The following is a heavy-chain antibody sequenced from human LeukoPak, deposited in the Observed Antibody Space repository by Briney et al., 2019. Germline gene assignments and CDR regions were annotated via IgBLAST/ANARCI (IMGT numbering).Heavy chain of an antibody. V-gene: IGHV3-7*01. Sequence: GGSLRLSCAASGFTFSSYWMSWVRQAPGKGLEWVANIKQDGSEKYYEDSVKGRFTISRDNAKNSLYLQMNSLRAEDTAVYYCAPLSSGYYHDAFDIWGQGTMVTVSS. CDR3: APLSSGYYHDAFDI. CDR2: IKQDGSEK. J-gene: IGHJ3*02. CDR1: GFTFSSYW. D-gene: IGHD3-22*01.